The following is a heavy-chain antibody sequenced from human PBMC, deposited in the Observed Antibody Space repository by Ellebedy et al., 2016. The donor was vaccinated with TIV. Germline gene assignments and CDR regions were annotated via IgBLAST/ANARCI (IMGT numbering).Heavy chain of an antibody. CDR1: GGSISSYY. V-gene: IGHV4-59*12. D-gene: IGHD2-2*01. J-gene: IGHJ4*02. CDR3: ARARGYCSSTSCWNYFDY. Sequence: SETLSLXXTVSGGSISSYYWSWIRQPPGKGLEWIGYIYYSGSTNYNPSLKSRVTISVDTSKNQFSLKLSSVTAADTAVYYCARARGYCSSTSCWNYFDYWGQGTLVIVSS. CDR2: IYYSGST.